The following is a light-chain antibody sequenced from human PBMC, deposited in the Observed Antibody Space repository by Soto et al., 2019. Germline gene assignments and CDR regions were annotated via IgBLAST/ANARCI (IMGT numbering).Light chain of an antibody. Sequence: QSALTQPASVSGSPGQSITIPCTGTSSDVGGYNYVSWYQQHPGKAPKLIIFEVSYRPSGISNRFSASKSGDTASLTISGLQADDEADYYCCSYTDSRTHIFGSGTKVTVL. CDR1: SSDVGGYNY. J-gene: IGLJ1*01. CDR2: EVS. CDR3: CSYTDSRTHI. V-gene: IGLV2-14*01.